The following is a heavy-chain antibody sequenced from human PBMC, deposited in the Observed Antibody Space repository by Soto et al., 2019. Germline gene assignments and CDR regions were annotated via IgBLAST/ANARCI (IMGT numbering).Heavy chain of an antibody. CDR1: GFTFSSYA. CDR2: ISYDGSNK. V-gene: IGHV3-30-3*01. D-gene: IGHD3-22*01. CDR3: ARDGDSRGGMDV. J-gene: IGHJ6*02. Sequence: ESGGGVVQPGRSLRLSCAASGFTFSSYAMHWVRQAPGKGLEWVAVISYDGSNKYYADSVKGRFTISRDNSKNTLYLQMNSLRAEDTAVYYCARDGDSRGGMDVWGQGTTVTVSS.